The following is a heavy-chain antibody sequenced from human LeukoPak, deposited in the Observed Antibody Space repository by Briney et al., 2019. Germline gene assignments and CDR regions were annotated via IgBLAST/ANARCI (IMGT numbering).Heavy chain of an antibody. Sequence: PSETLSLTCAVSGGSISSGGYSWSWIRQPPGKGLEWIGYIYHSGSTYYNPSLKSRVTISVDRSKNQFSLKLSSVTAADTAVYYCATLALWSGYHFPDTDKNWFDPWGQGTLVTVSS. CDR3: ATLALWSGYHFPDTDKNWFDP. V-gene: IGHV4-30-2*01. CDR1: GGSISSGGYS. D-gene: IGHD3-3*01. CDR2: IYHSGST. J-gene: IGHJ5*02.